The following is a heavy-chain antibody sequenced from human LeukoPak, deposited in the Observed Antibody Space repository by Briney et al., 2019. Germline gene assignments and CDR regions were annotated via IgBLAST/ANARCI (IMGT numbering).Heavy chain of an antibody. J-gene: IGHJ4*02. CDR1: GFTFTTYG. CDR3: AKGYLSPNSQSYYFDY. D-gene: IGHD2-15*01. V-gene: IGHV3-30*18. CDR2: LSYDGTNK. Sequence: GGSLRLSCAASGFTFTTYGMHWVRQAPGKGLEWVAVLSYDGTNKDYADSVKGRFTISGDNSKNTLYLQMNGLRVEDTAVYYCAKGYLSPNSQSYYFDYWGQGTLVTVSS.